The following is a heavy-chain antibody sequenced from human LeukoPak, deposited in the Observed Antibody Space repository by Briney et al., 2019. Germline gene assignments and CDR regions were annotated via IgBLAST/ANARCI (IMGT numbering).Heavy chain of an antibody. CDR2: INQEGSEK. CDR3: ARVQLDNIKWPDAFDM. CDR1: EFIFSSYW. V-gene: IGHV3-7*03. D-gene: IGHD2-2*03. J-gene: IGHJ3*02. Sequence: GGSLRLSCAAPEFIFSSYWMSWVRQAPGKGLEWVANINQEGSEKYYVESVKGRFTISRDNTKNSLYLQMNSLRAEDTALYYCARVQLDNIKWPDAFDMWGQGTMVTVSS.